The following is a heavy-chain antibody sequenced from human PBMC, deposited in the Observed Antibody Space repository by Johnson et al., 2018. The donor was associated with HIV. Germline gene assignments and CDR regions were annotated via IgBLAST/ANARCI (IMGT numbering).Heavy chain of an antibody. J-gene: IGHJ3*02. V-gene: IGHV3-9*01. CDR1: GFTFSSYA. D-gene: IGHD6-19*01. CDR2: ISWNSGTI. CDR3: AKDIEAGGGNFLVGTFHI. Sequence: VQLVESGGGLVQPGGSLRLSCAASGFTFSSYAMSWVRQAPGKGLEWVSAISWNSGTIAYADSVKGRFTISRDNAKNSLFLQMTSLRTEDTAFYYCAKDIEAGGGNFLVGTFHIWGQGTMVTVSS.